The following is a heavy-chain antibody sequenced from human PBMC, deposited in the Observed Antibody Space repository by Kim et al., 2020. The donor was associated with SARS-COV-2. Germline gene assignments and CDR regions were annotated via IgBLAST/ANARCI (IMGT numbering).Heavy chain of an antibody. CDR1: GFTFSSYG. CDR2: ISYDGSKK. Sequence: GGSLRLSCAASGFTFSSYGMHWVRQAPGKGLEWVAVISYDGSKKYYADSVKGRFTISRDNSKNTLYLQMNSLRAEDTAVYYCAKEYSSPRRGADYYYGMDVWGQGTTVTVSS. D-gene: IGHD6-13*01. J-gene: IGHJ6*02. V-gene: IGHV3-30*18. CDR3: AKEYSSPRRGADYYYGMDV.